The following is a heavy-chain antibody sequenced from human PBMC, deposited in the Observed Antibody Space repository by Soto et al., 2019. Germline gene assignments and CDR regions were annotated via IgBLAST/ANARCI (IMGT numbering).Heavy chain of an antibody. D-gene: IGHD1-26*01. V-gene: IGHV3-9*01. CDR3: AILGSYYSLGNHYGMDV. Sequence: EVQLVESGGGLVQPGRSLRLSCAASGFTFDDYAMHWVRQAPGKGLEWVAGISWNSGSIGYADSVKGRFTISRDNAKNSLYLQMNSLRDEDTALYYCAILGSYYSLGNHYGMDVWGQGTTVTVSS. CDR1: GFTFDDYA. J-gene: IGHJ6*02. CDR2: ISWNSGSI.